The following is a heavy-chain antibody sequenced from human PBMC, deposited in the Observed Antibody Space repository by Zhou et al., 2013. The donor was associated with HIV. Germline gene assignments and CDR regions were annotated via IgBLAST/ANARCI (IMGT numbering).Heavy chain of an antibody. CDR1: GGTFSSYA. V-gene: IGHV1-69*05. CDR2: IIPIFGTA. CDR3: ARARYCSSTSCQYYYYYYMDV. Sequence: QVQLVQSGAEVKKPGSSVKVSCKASGGTFSSYAISWVRQAPGQGLEWMGGIIPIFGTANYAQKFQGRVTITTDESTSTAYMELSSLRSEDTAVYYCARARYCSSTSCQYYYYYYMDVWGKGTTVTVSS. D-gene: IGHD2-2*01. J-gene: IGHJ6*03.